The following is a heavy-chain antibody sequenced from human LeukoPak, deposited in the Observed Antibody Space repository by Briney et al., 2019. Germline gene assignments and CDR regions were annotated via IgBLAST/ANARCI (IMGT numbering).Heavy chain of an antibody. V-gene: IGHV3-33*01. D-gene: IGHD3-10*02. CDR1: GFPFSVYG. CDR2: VGHDGTFQ. CDR3: ARDKGRGRYVDD. Sequence: GGSLRLSCAASGFPFSVYGIHWVRQAPGKGLEWLTVVGHDGTFQRYADSVKGRFTISRDNSMNTLYLQMNSLRVDDTSVYYCARDKGRGRYVDDWGQGTLVVVSS. J-gene: IGHJ4*02.